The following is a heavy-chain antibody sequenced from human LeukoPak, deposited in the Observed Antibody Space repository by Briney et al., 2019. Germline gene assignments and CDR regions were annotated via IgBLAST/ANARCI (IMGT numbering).Heavy chain of an antibody. Sequence: SSETLSLTCTISDDSISNNRYFWAWIRQPPGKGLEWIGSINYSGHTYYNPSLKSRVTTSIDTSKNQLSLNLKSVTAADTAVYYCARDRDVDDFDSWGHGTLVTVSS. CDR2: INYSGHT. D-gene: IGHD2-15*01. V-gene: IGHV4-39*07. J-gene: IGHJ4*01. CDR3: ARDRDVDDFDS. CDR1: DDSISNNRYF.